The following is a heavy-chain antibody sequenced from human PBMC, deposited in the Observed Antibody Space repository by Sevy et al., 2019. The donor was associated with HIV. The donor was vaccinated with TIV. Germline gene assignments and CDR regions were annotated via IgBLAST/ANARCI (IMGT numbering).Heavy chain of an antibody. CDR1: GFTFSTYA. CDR3: AREKGIVAAGTGYYYGMDV. D-gene: IGHD6-13*01. CDR2: ISYDGSNK. J-gene: IGHJ6*02. Sequence: GGSLRLSCAASGFTFSTYAMQWVRQAPGKGLEWVALISYDGSNKYYADSVKGRFTISRDNSKNTLYLQMNSLRAEDTAVYYCAREKGIVAAGTGYYYGMDVWGQGTTVTVSS. V-gene: IGHV3-30-3*01.